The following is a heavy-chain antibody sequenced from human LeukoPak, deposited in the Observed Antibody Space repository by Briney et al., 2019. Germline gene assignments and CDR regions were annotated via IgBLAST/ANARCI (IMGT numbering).Heavy chain of an antibody. D-gene: IGHD1-26*01. CDR1: GFSFSDYA. CDR2: ISDSGDNP. V-gene: IGHV3-23*01. Sequence: QPGGSLRLSCAASGFSFSDYAMSWVRQAPGKGLEWVSAISDSGDNPYYADSVKGRFTISRDNSENTLSLQMYSLRAEDTAVYYCAKDRGGSYFDFDFWGRGTLVTVSS. CDR3: AKDRGGSYFDFDF. J-gene: IGHJ4*02.